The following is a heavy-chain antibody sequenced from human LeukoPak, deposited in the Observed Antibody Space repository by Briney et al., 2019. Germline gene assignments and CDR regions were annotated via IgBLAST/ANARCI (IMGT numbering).Heavy chain of an antibody. CDR1: GFTFSTYW. Sequence: GGSLRLSCAASGFTFSTYWMNWVRQAPGKGLEWVARITSKSYEGTTDYAAPVKGRFTISRDDSKNTLYLQMNSLEIEDTAVYYCSTAFYGAPLAWGQGTLVTVSS. D-gene: IGHD4-17*01. V-gene: IGHV3-15*01. CDR2: ITSKSYEGTT. CDR3: STAFYGAPLA. J-gene: IGHJ5*02.